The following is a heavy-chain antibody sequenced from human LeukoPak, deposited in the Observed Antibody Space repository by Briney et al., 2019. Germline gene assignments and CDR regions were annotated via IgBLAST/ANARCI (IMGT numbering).Heavy chain of an antibody. V-gene: IGHV3-30*02. CDR1: GFTFSSYG. CDR2: IRYDGSNK. Sequence: GGSLRLSCAASGFTFSSYGMHWVRQAPGKGLEWVAFIRYDGSNKYYADSVKGRFTISRDNSKNTLYLQMNSLRAEDTAVYYCAKGTAVAGTLFSDFDYWGQGTLVTVSS. CDR3: AKGTAVAGTLFSDFDY. J-gene: IGHJ4*02. D-gene: IGHD6-19*01.